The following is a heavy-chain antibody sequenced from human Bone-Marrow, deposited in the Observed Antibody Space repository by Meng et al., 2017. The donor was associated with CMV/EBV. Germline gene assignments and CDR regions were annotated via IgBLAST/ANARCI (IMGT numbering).Heavy chain of an antibody. CDR2: ISSSGSTI. J-gene: IGHJ4*02. Sequence: GGSLRLSCAASGFTFSSYGMHWVRQAPGRGLEWVSYISSSGSTIYYADSVKGRFTISRDNAKNSLYLQMNSLRAEDTAVYYCARAMMVVVIGSASDYWGQGTLVTVSS. CDR1: GFTFSSYG. D-gene: IGHD3-22*01. V-gene: IGHV3-48*04. CDR3: ARAMMVVVIGSASDY.